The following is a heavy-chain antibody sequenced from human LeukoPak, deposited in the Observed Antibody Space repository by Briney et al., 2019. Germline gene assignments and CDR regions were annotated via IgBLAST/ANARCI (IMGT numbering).Heavy chain of an antibody. J-gene: IGHJ6*03. CDR1: GGSISSYY. Sequence: SETLSLTCTVSGGSISSYYWSWIRQPPGKGLEWIGYIYYSGSTNYNPSLKSRVTISVDTSKNQFSLKLSSVTAADTAVYYCARFPAGPPYYDFWSTSYYVDVWGKGTTVTVSS. V-gene: IGHV4-59*08. D-gene: IGHD3-3*01. CDR3: ARFPAGPPYYDFWSTSYYVDV. CDR2: IYYSGST.